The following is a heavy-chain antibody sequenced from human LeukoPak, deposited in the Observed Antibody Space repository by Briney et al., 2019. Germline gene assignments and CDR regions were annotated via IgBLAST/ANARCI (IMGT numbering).Heavy chain of an antibody. J-gene: IGHJ4*02. CDR2: FSYSGST. D-gene: IGHD2/OR15-2a*01. CDR1: GGSISSSPYY. CDR3: ARRTFPLYFDY. Sequence: SETLSLTCTVSGGSISSSPYYWDWIRQPPGKGLEWIGSFSYSGSTYYNPSLKSRFTISVYTSKNQFSLRLSSVTAADTAMFYCARRTFPLYFDYWGQGTLVTVSS. V-gene: IGHV4-39*01.